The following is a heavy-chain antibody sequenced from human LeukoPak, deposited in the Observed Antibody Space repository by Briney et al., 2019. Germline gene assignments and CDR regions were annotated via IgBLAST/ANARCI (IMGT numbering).Heavy chain of an antibody. Sequence: GGSLRLSCAASGFTFSDYYMSWIRQAPGKGLEWVSYISSSSSYTNYADSVKGRFTISRDNAKNSLYLQMNSLRAEDTAVYYCARANIAAYGYYGMDVWGQGTTVTASS. CDR2: ISSSSSYT. CDR3: ARANIAAYGYYGMDV. D-gene: IGHD6-13*01. CDR1: GFTFSDYY. V-gene: IGHV3-11*05. J-gene: IGHJ6*02.